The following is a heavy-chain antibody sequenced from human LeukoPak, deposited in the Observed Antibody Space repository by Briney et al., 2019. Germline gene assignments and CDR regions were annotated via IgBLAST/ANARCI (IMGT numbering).Heavy chain of an antibody. CDR2: ISGSSDST. J-gene: IGHJ6*02. CDR1: GFTFSSYA. Sequence: PGGSLRLSCAASGFTFSSYALTWVRQAPGKGLEWVSAISGSSDSTLFADSVKGRFTISRDNSKNTLYLQMNSLRAEDTAVYYCAKTQRDCSSTSCSRYFGVDVWGQGTTVTVSS. V-gene: IGHV3-23*01. CDR3: AKTQRDCSSTSCSRYFGVDV. D-gene: IGHD2-2*01.